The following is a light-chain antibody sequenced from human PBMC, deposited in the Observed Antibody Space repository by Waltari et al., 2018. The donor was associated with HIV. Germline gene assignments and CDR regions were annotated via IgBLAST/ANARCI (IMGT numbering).Light chain of an antibody. J-gene: IGLJ1*01. CDR2: SDE. CDR1: DSHVASNP. CDR3: AAWDDSLNAYV. V-gene: IGLV1-44*01. Sequence: QSALTHPPYASGTPGQRVVIPCSGSDSHVASNPIKWLQQLPGSAPKVHVYSDEHRPSGVPDRFTAAKSGTSASLAISGVQSEDEADYYCAAWDDSLNAYVFGSGTKVTVL.